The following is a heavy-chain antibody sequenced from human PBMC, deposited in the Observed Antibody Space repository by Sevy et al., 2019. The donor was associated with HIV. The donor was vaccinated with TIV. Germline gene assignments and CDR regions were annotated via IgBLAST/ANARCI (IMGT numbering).Heavy chain of an antibody. Sequence: SETLSLTCTVSGGSISSSSYYWGWIRQPPGKGLEWIGGIYYSGSTYYNPSLKSRVTISVDTSKNQFSLKLSSVTAADTAVYYCAGDIAVVPAAYIYGGHAFDIWRQGTMVTVSS. V-gene: IGHV4-39*02. CDR3: AGDIAVVPAAYIYGGHAFDI. CDR2: IYYSGST. CDR1: GGSISSSSYY. J-gene: IGHJ3*02. D-gene: IGHD2-2*01.